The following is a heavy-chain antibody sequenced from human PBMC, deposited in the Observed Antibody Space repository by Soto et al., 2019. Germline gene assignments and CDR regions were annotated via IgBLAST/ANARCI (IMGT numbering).Heavy chain of an antibody. CDR1: GLTFSSYG. CDR3: AKTPRGVDRGDWYFDV. Sequence: GGSLRLSCAASGLTFSSYGMTWVRLAPGRGLDYVSAISPSGDRTWYADSVKGRFTISRDNSKNTLYLQMNGLRAEDTAIYYCAKTPRGVDRGDWYFDVWGRGTLVTSPQ. D-gene: IGHD3-10*01. V-gene: IGHV3-23*01. J-gene: IGHJ2*01. CDR2: ISPSGDRT.